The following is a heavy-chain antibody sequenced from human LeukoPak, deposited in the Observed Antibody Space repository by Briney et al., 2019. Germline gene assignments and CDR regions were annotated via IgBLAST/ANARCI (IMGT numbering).Heavy chain of an antibody. CDR2: INHSGST. V-gene: IGHV4-34*01. J-gene: IGHJ4*02. D-gene: IGHD3-3*01. CDR3: ARNADDFWSGYYMFDY. Sequence: SETLSLTCAVYGGSFSGYYWSWIRQPPGKGLEWIGEINHSGSTNYNPSLKSRVTISVDTSKNQFSLKLSSVTAADTAVYYCARNADDFWSGYYMFDYRGQGTLVTVSS. CDR1: GGSFSGYY.